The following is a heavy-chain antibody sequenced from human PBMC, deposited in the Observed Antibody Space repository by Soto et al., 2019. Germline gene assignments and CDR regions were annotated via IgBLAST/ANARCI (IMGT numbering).Heavy chain of an antibody. CDR2: TYPGDSDT. CDR3: ATPSRDGYNFDY. CDR1: GYSFTSYW. V-gene: IGHV5-51*01. Sequence: PXESLTISCKGSGYSFTSYWIGWVRQMPGKGLEWMGITYPGDSDTRYSPSFQGQVTTSADKSISTAYLQWSSLKASDTAMYYCATPSRDGYNFDYWGQGTLVTVSS. D-gene: IGHD5-12*01. J-gene: IGHJ4*02.